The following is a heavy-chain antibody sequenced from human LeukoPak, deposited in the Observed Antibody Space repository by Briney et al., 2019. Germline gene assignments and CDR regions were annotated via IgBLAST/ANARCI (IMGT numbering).Heavy chain of an antibody. V-gene: IGHV5-51*01. CDR1: GYSFTSYW. D-gene: IGHD3-3*01. CDR2: IYPGDSDT. J-gene: IGHJ4*02. CDR3: ARAITIFGVVMARVDY. Sequence: GESLKISCKGSGYSFTSYWIGWVRQMPGKGLEWMGIIYPGDSDTRYSPSFQGQVTISADKSISTAYLQWSSLKASDTAMYYCARAITIFGVVMARVDYWGQGTLVTVFS.